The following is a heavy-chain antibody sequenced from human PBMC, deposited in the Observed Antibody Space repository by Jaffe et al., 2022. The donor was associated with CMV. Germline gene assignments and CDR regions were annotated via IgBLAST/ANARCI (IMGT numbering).Heavy chain of an antibody. CDR3: ARAAPNNNWNPRRKGFWFDP. V-gene: IGHV4-34*01. J-gene: IGHJ5*02. Sequence: QVQLQQWGAGLLKPSETLSLTCAVYGGSFSGYYWSWIRQPPGKGLEWIGEINHSGSTNYNPSLKSRVTISVDTSKNQFSLKLSSVTAADTAVYYCARAAPNNNWNPRRKGFWFDPWGQGTLVTVSS. CDR2: INHSGST. CDR1: GGSFSGYY. D-gene: IGHD1-20*01.